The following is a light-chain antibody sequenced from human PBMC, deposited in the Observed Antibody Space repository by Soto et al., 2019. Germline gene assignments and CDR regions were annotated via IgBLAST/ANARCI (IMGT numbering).Light chain of an antibody. J-gene: IGKJ2*01. V-gene: IGKV1-39*01. CDR1: QSISSY. CDR2: AAS. CDR3: QQSYRTTPYT. Sequence: DIQMTQSPSSLSASVGDRVTITCRASQSISSYLNWYQQKPGKAPKLLIYAASSLQSGVPSRFSGSGSGTDFTLTISSLQPEDFATYYCQQSYRTTPYTFGRGTKVDIK.